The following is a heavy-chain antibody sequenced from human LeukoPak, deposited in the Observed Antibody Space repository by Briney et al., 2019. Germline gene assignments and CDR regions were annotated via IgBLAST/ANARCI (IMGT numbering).Heavy chain of an antibody. D-gene: IGHD3-10*01. CDR1: GFTFSSYS. CDR2: ISSSSSYI. J-gene: IGHJ4*02. CDR3: ARDPPVRETEGLEIDY. V-gene: IGHV3-21*01. Sequence: GGSLRLSCAASGFTFSSYSMNWVHQAPGKGLEWVSSISSSSSYIYYADSVKGRFTISRDNAKNSLYLQMNSLRAEDTAVYYCARDPPVRETEGLEIDYWGQGTLVTVSS.